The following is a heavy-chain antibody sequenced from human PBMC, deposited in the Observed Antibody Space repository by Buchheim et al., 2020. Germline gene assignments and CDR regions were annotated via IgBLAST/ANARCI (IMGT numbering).Heavy chain of an antibody. CDR1: GFTFSSYG. V-gene: IGHV3-30*18. D-gene: IGHD6-13*01. Sequence: QVQLVESGGGVVQPGRSLRLSCAASGFTFSSYGMHWVRQAPGKGLEWVAVISCGGSNKYYADSVKGRFTISRDNSKNTLYLQMNSLRAEDTTVYYCAKGKLEQPTPIDYWGQGTL. CDR2: ISCGGSNK. CDR3: AKGKLEQPTPIDY. J-gene: IGHJ4*02.